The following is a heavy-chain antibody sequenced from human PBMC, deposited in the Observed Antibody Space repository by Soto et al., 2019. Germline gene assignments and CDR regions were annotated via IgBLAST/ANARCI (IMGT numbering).Heavy chain of an antibody. CDR2: MNPSTGST. J-gene: IGHJ4*02. Sequence: QVQLVQSGAEVKKPGASVKVSCKASGYTFTSYDIKWVRQATGQGLEWMGWMNPSTGSTGFAQKFQGRVTMISNTSISTAYLEYSSLTAEYPAVYYRPRGRLVAGTVDYWGQGTLVTVSS. V-gene: IGHV1-8*01. CDR3: PRGRLVAGTVDY. CDR1: GYTFTSYD. D-gene: IGHD1-7*01.